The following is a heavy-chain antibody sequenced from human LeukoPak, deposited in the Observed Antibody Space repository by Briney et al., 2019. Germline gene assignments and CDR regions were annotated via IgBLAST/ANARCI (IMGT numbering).Heavy chain of an antibody. CDR2: IIPIFGTA. CDR3: ARGRGGSSWYNWFDP. V-gene: IGHV1-69*13. Sequence: GASVKVSCKASGGTFSSYAISWVRQAPGQGLEWMGGIIPIFGTANYAQKFQGRVTITADESTSTAYMELSSLRSEDTAVYYCARGRGGSSWYNWFDPWGQGTLVTVSS. J-gene: IGHJ5*02. D-gene: IGHD6-13*01. CDR1: GGTFSSYA.